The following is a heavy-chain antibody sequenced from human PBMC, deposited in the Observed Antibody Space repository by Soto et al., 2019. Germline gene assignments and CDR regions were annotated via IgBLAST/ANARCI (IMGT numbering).Heavy chain of an antibody. CDR3: ATIVGATKDYYYGMDV. V-gene: IGHV3-74*01. CDR1: GFTFSSYW. D-gene: IGHD1-26*01. Sequence: EVQLVESGGGLVQPGGSLRLSCAASGFTFSSYWMHWVRQAPGKGLVWVSRINSDGSSTSYADSVKGRFTISRDNAKNTLYLQMNSLRAEDTAVYYCATIVGATKDYYYGMDVWGQGTTVTVSS. CDR2: INSDGSST. J-gene: IGHJ6*02.